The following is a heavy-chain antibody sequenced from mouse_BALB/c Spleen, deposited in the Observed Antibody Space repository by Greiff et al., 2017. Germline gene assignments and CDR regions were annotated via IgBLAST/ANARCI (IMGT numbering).Heavy chain of an antibody. CDR2: ISSGSSTI. V-gene: IGHV5-17*02. CDR3: TRNYNGTYLDY. CDR1: GFTFSSFG. Sequence: DVMLVESGGGLVQPGGSRKLSCAASGFTFSSFGMHWVRQAPEKGLEWVAYISSGSSTIYYADTVKGRFTISRDNPKNTLFLQMTSLRSEDTAMYYCTRNYNGTYLDYWGSGTTLTVAS. D-gene: IGHD1-1*01. J-gene: IGHJ2*01.